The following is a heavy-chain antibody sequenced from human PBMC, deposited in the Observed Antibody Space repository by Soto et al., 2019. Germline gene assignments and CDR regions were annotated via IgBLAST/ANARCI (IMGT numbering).Heavy chain of an antibody. V-gene: IGHV3-23*01. CDR3: AKPQASRSSSWSVGCFVY. CDR2: ISGSGCST. J-gene: IGHJ4*02. CDR1: GFTFRGYA. Sequence: GGSLGPCCEAWGFTFRGYARSWVRQATGKWLEWVSAISGSGCSTYYADSVKGRLTLSRDNSKHTLYLQIKSLRAEETVVYYCAKPQASRSSSWSVGCFVYWRQGNLVTSPQ. D-gene: IGHD6-13*01.